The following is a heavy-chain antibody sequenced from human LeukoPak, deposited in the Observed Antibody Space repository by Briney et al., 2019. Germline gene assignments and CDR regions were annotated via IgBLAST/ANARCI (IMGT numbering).Heavy chain of an antibody. D-gene: IGHD4-11*01. CDR1: GFTFSSYG. Sequence: GGSLRLSCAASGFTFSSYGMHWVRQAPGKGLEWVAVISYDGSNKYYADSVKGRFTISRDNAKNTLYLQMNSLRAEDTAVYYCARDGVTKSFDYWGQGTLVTVSS. CDR3: ARDGVTKSFDY. J-gene: IGHJ4*02. V-gene: IGHV3-30*03. CDR2: ISYDGSNK.